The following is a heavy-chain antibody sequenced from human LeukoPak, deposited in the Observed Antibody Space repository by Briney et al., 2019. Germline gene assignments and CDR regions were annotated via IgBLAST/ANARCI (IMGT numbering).Heavy chain of an antibody. D-gene: IGHD3-3*01. CDR2: SSGSGGST. V-gene: IGHV3-23*01. CDR3: AKGSYYDFWSGYSY. J-gene: IGHJ4*02. Sequence: GRSLRLSCAASGFTFSSYAMSWVRQAPGRGLEWVSASSGSGGSTYYADSVKGRFTISRDNLKNPLYLQMNSLRREAPPVHYCAKGSYYDFWSGYSYWAQGTLVPASS. CDR1: GFTFSSYA.